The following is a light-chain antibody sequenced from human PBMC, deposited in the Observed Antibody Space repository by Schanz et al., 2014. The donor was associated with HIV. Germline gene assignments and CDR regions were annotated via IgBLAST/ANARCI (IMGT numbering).Light chain of an antibody. CDR1: IYTIARRT. V-gene: IGLV1-44*01. J-gene: IGLJ2*01. CDR3: ATWDISLNGPV. CDR2: NDD. Sequence: QSVLTQPPSASGIPGQTVTISCSGSIYTIARRTVDWYQHLPGTAPRLLIHNDDRRPSGVPERFSASKSGTSASLVISGLQSEDEADYYCATWDISLNGPVFGGGTKLTVL.